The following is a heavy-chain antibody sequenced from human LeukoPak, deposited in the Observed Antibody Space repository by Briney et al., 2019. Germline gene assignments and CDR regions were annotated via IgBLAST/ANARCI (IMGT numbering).Heavy chain of an antibody. CDR1: GGSISSGSYY. CDR2: IYTSGST. CDR3: ARGESSSSPLYYYYYYMDV. V-gene: IGHV4-61*02. Sequence: ASETLSLTRTVSGGSISSGSYYWSWIRQPAGKGLEWIGRIYTSGSTNYNPSLKSRVTISADTSQNQFSLNLSSVTAADTAVYYCARGESSSSPLYYYYYYMDVWGKGTTVTVSS. J-gene: IGHJ6*03. D-gene: IGHD6-6*01.